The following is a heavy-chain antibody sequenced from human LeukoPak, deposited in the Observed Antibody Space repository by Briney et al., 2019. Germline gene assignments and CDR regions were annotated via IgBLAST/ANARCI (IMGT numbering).Heavy chain of an antibody. CDR2: ISYDGSNK. J-gene: IGHJ4*02. Sequence: GGSLRLSCAASGFTFSSYGMHWVRQAPGKGREWVAVISYDGSNKYYADSVKGRFTISRDNSKNTLYLQMNSLRAEDTAVYYCAKDMRYYDSAIPDYWGQGTLVTVSS. V-gene: IGHV3-30*18. CDR3: AKDMRYYDSAIPDY. D-gene: IGHD3-22*01. CDR1: GFTFSSYG.